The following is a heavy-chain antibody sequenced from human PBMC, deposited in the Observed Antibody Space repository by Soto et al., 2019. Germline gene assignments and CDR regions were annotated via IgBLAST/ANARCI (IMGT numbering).Heavy chain of an antibody. CDR3: ASSLELQTFYYYGMDV. D-gene: IGHD1-7*01. CDR2: IYHSGST. V-gene: IGHV4-4*02. CDR1: GGSISSSNW. J-gene: IGHJ6*02. Sequence: KTSETLSLTXAVSGGSISSSNWWSWVRQPPGKGLEWIGEIYHSGSTNYNPSLKSRVTISVDKSKNQFSLKLSSVTAADTAVYYCASSLELQTFYYYGMDVWGQGTTVTVSS.